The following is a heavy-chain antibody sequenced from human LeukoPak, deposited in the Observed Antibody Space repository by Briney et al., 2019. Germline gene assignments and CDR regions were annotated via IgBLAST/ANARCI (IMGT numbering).Heavy chain of an antibody. CDR2: ISGSGDNK. J-gene: IGHJ4*02. D-gene: IGHD6-13*01. Sequence: GGSLSLSCTASRFTFSSYAMNWVRQAPGKGMEWVSGISGSGDNKYYADSVKGRFTISRDNSKNTLYLQMNSLRAEDTAVYYCAKVRSGDIAAALNYWGQGTLVPVSS. CDR3: AKVRSGDIAAALNY. CDR1: RFTFSSYA. V-gene: IGHV3-23*01.